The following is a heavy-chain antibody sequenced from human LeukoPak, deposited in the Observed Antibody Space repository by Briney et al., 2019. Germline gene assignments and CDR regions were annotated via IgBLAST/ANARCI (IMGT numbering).Heavy chain of an antibody. Sequence: ASVKVSCKASGYTFTSYGISWVRQAPGQGLEWMGWISAYNGNTNYAQKFQGRVTMTRDTSTSTAYMELRSLRSDDTAVYYCARTAITMVRGVIRNWFDPWGQGTLVTVSS. CDR3: ARTAITMVRGVIRNWFDP. V-gene: IGHV1-18*01. CDR1: GYTFTSYG. CDR2: ISAYNGNT. J-gene: IGHJ5*02. D-gene: IGHD3-10*01.